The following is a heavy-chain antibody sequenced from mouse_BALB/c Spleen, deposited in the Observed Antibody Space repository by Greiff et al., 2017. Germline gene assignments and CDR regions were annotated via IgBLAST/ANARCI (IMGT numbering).Heavy chain of an antibody. CDR2: INPDSSTI. CDR1: GFDFSRYW. Sequence: EVKLMESGGGLVQPGGSLKLSCAASGFDFSRYWMSWVRQAPGKGLEWIGEINPDSSTINYTPSLKDKFIISRDNAKNTLYLQMSKVRSEDTALYYCATYGSRGFAYWGQGTLVTVSA. V-gene: IGHV4-1*02. D-gene: IGHD1-1*01. J-gene: IGHJ3*01. CDR3: ATYGSRGFAY.